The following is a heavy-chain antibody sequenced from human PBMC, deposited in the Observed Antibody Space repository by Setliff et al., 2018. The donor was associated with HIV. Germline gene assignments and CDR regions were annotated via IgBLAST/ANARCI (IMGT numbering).Heavy chain of an antibody. CDR3: ARDAAFGGSSWYYYGMDV. Sequence: SETLSLTCTVSGGSINSYYWSWIRQPAGKGLEWIGRIYTTGSTNYNPSLKSRVTMSIDTYKNQFSLKMTSVTAADTAVYYCARDAAFGGSSWYYYGMDVWGQGTTVTVSS. V-gene: IGHV4-4*07. J-gene: IGHJ6*02. D-gene: IGHD6-13*01. CDR1: GGSINSYY. CDR2: IYTTGST.